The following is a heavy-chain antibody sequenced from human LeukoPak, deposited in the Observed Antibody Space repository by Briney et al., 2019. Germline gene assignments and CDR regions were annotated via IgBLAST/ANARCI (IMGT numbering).Heavy chain of an antibody. D-gene: IGHD4-17*01. CDR3: ARDNPYYGDYSVDNPGNAFDI. V-gene: IGHV4-31*03. Sequence: SETLSLTCTVSGGSISSGGYYWSWIRQHPGKGLEWIGYIYYSGSTYYNPSLKSRVTISVDTSKNRFSLKLSSVTAADTAVYYCARDNPYYGDYSVDNPGNAFDIWGQGTMVTVSS. J-gene: IGHJ3*02. CDR2: IYYSGST. CDR1: GGSISSGGYY.